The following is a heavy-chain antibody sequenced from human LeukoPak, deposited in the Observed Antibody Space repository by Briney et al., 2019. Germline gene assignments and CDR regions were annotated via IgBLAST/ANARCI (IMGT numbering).Heavy chain of an antibody. Sequence: PSETLSLTCTVSGGSISSGSYYWRWIRQPAGKGLEWIGRIYTSGSTNYNPSLKSRVTISVDTSKNQFSLKLSSVTAADTAVYYCARVRLTGDQYYYYYYYMDVWGKGTTVTVSS. J-gene: IGHJ6*03. D-gene: IGHD7-27*01. CDR2: IYTSGST. V-gene: IGHV4-61*02. CDR1: GGSISSGSYY. CDR3: ARVRLTGDQYYYYYYYMDV.